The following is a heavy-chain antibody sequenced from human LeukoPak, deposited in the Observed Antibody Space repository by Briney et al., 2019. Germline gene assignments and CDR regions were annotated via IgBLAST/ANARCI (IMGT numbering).Heavy chain of an antibody. CDR2: ISSSSGSI. CDR1: GFTFSNYN. Sequence: GGSLRLSCAASGFTFSNYNMNWVRQAPGKGLEWVSSISSSSGSIYYADSVKGRFTVSRDNAKNSLYLQINNLRDDDTAVYYCVRDSLLWFGEIDYWGQGTLVSVSS. D-gene: IGHD3-10*01. V-gene: IGHV3-21*01. J-gene: IGHJ4*02. CDR3: VRDSLLWFGEIDY.